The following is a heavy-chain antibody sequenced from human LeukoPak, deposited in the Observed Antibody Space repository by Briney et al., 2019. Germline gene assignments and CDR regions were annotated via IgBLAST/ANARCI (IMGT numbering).Heavy chain of an antibody. J-gene: IGHJ4*02. V-gene: IGHV1-2*02. CDR1: GYTFTGYY. CDR3: AKGERAYFDY. D-gene: IGHD5-24*01. Sequence: ASVKVSCKAFGYTFTGYYIHWVRQAPGQGLEWMGLINPNSGDTNYAHKFQGRVTMTRDTSISTAYMELTRLTSDDTAVYYCAKGERAYFDYWGQGTLVTVSS. CDR2: INPNSGDT.